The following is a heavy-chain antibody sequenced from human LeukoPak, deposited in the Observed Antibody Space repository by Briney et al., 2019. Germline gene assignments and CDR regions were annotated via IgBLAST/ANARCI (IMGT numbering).Heavy chain of an antibody. J-gene: IGHJ4*02. CDR2: IYYSGST. Sequence: SETLSLTCTVSGGSISSGDYYWSWIRQPPGKGLEWIGYIYYSGSTYYNPSLKSRVTISVDTSKNQFSLRLNSVTAADTAVYYCAREGDYGDYLLDYWGQGTLVTVSS. D-gene: IGHD4-17*01. CDR1: GGSISSGDYY. V-gene: IGHV4-30-4*01. CDR3: AREGDYGDYLLDY.